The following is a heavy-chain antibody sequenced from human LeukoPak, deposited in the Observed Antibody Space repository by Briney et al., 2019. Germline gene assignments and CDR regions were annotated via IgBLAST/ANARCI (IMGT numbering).Heavy chain of an antibody. J-gene: IGHJ4*02. CDR1: GGSFSGYY. CDR3: AGHYDSGYELKYYFDY. V-gene: IGHV4-34*01. CDR2: INHSGST. D-gene: IGHD5-12*01. Sequence: SETLSLTCAVYGGSFSGYYWSWIRQPPGKGLEWIGEINHSGSTNYNPSLKSRVTISVDTSKNQFSLKLSSVTAADTAVYYCAGHYDSGYELKYYFDYWGQGTLVTVSS.